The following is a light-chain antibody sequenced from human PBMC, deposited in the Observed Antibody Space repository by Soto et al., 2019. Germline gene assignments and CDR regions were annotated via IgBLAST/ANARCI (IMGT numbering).Light chain of an antibody. CDR1: HSVDGN. V-gene: IGKV3D-15*01. CDR2: GAS. Sequence: EIVVTQSPSTLSVSPGEGATLSCRASHSVDGNLAWYQQKPGQAPRLLIYGASTRPTGIPARFSGSGSGADFTLTISSLQSEDFAVYYCQQYDKWPLTFGGGTMVDVK. J-gene: IGKJ4*01. CDR3: QQYDKWPLT.